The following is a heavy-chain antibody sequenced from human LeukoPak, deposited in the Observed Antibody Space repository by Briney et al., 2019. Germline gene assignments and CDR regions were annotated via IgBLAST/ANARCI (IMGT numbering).Heavy chain of an antibody. CDR3: ARAGISGYFDY. CDR2: INHSGST. Sequence: SETLSLTCAVYGGSFSGYYWSWIRQPPGKGLEWIGEINHSGSTNYNPSLKSRVTISVDTSKNQFSLKLSSVTAADTAVYYCARAGISGYFDYWGQGTLVTVSS. J-gene: IGHJ4*02. CDR1: GGSFSGYY. D-gene: IGHD1-26*01. V-gene: IGHV4-34*01.